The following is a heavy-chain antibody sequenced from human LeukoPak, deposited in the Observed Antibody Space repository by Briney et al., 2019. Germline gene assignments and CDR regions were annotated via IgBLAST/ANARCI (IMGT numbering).Heavy chain of an antibody. D-gene: IGHD3-10*01. CDR2: INAGNGNT. V-gene: IGHV1-3*01. Sequence: GASVKVSCKASGYTFTSYAMHWVRQAPGQRLEWMGWINAGNGNTKYSQKFQGRVTITRDTSASTAYMELSSLRSEDTAVYYCARDLLNYYGSGSPIGQVDPWGQGTLVTVSS. J-gene: IGHJ5*02. CDR3: ARDLLNYYGSGSPIGQVDP. CDR1: GYTFTSYA.